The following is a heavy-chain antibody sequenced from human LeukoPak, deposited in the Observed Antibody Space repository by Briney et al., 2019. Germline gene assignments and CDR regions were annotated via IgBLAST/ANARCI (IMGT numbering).Heavy chain of an antibody. D-gene: IGHD3-3*01. CDR2: INHSGST. J-gene: IGHJ5*02. V-gene: IGHV4-34*01. CDR3: ARGPTNYYDFWSGYSSNWFDP. Sequence: PSETLSLTCAVYGGSLSGYYWSWIRQPPGKGLEWIGEINHSGSTNYNPSLKSRVTISVDTSKNQFSLKLSSVTAADTAVYYCARGPTNYYDFWSGYSSNWFDPWGQGTLVTVSS. CDR1: GGSLSGYY.